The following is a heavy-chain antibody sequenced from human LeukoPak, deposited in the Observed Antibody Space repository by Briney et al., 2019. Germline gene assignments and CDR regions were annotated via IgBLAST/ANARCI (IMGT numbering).Heavy chain of an antibody. J-gene: IGHJ5*02. CDR3: AKQDPSSSGWYP. D-gene: IGHD6-19*01. CDR2: ISDSGGRT. V-gene: IGHV3-23*01. Sequence: GGSLRLSCAASGFTFNRYAMSWVRQAPGKGLEWVSAISDSGGRTYYTDSVKGRFTISRDNFKNTLYLQMNSLRAEDTAVYYCAKQDPSSSGWYPWGQGTLVTVSS. CDR1: GFTFNRYA.